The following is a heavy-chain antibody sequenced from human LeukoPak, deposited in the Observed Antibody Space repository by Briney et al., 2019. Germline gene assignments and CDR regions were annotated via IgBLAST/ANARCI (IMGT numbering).Heavy chain of an antibody. V-gene: IGHV4-4*02. Sequence: SGTLSLTCAVSGGSISSSDLWSWVRQPPGKGLEWIGEIHHSGSTNYNPSLKSRVTISVDKSNNQFSLNLTSVTAADTAVYYCAGRGMYSSGWSLDPWGQGTLVTVSS. D-gene: IGHD6-19*01. J-gene: IGHJ5*02. CDR1: GGSISSSDL. CDR2: IHHSGST. CDR3: AGRGMYSSGWSLDP.